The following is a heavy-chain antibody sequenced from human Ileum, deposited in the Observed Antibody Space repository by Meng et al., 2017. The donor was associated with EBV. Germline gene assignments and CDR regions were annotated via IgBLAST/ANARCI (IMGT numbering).Heavy chain of an antibody. CDR1: GVTLRDYK. D-gene: IGHD5-18*01. Sequence: RLVGTGGGSVGRGGCLGLSCAASGVTLRDYKMTWIRQAPGKGLEWISSISGTSTTIHHADSVKGRFTISRDNDNNSLYLQMSSLRAEDTAVYYCARARSSSSHTAMAYYWGQGTLVTVSS. J-gene: IGHJ4*02. CDR3: ARARSSSSHTAMAYY. CDR2: ISGTSTTI. V-gene: IGHV3-11*01.